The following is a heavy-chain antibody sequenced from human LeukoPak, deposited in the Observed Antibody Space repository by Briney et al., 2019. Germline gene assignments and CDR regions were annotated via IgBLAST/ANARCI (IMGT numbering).Heavy chain of an antibody. CDR3: ARGLTKGTLWSRYYYYYYMDV. Sequence: GASVRVSCKASGYTFTGYYMHWVRQAPGQGLEWMGWINPNSGGTNYAQKFQGRVTMTRDTSISTAYMELSRLRSDDTAVYYCARGLTKGTLWSRYYYYYYMDVWGKGTTVTVSS. D-gene: IGHD3-10*01. CDR1: GYTFTGYY. J-gene: IGHJ6*03. V-gene: IGHV1-2*02. CDR2: INPNSGGT.